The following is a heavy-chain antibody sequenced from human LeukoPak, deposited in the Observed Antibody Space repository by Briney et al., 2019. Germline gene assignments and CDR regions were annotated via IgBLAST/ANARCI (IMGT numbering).Heavy chain of an antibody. D-gene: IGHD3-10*01. CDR1: GFTFSSYA. V-gene: IGHV3-64*01. J-gene: IGHJ4*02. CDR3: ARVSISGPLDY. Sequence: GGSLRLSCAASGFTFSSYAMHWVRQVPGKGLEYVSAISSNGGSTYYANSVKGRFTISRDNSKNTLYLQMGSLRAEDMAVYYCARVSISGPLDYWGQGTLVTVSS. CDR2: ISSNGGST.